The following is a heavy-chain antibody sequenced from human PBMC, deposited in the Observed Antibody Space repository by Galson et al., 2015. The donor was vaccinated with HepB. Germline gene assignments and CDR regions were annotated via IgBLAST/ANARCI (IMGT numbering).Heavy chain of an antibody. D-gene: IGHD3-22*01. CDR1: GFTFSSYS. CDR3: ARDAYDSSGYYFDY. V-gene: IGHV3-48*02. J-gene: IGHJ4*02. Sequence: SLRLSCAASGFTFSSYSMNWVRQAPGKGLEWVSFISSSSSTIYYADSVKGRFTISRDNAKNSLYLQMNSLRDEDTAVYYCARDAYDSSGYYFDYWGQGTLVTVSS. CDR2: ISSSSSTI.